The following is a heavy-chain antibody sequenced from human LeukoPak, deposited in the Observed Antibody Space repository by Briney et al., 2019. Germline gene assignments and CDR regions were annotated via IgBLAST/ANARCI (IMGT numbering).Heavy chain of an antibody. CDR3: AKAAEYYYDSSGPLYFDY. D-gene: IGHD3-22*01. CDR1: GFTFSSYV. Sequence: GGSLRLSCAASGFTFSSYVMSWVRQAPGKGLEWVSAISGSGGSTYYADSVKGRFTISRDNSKNTLYLQMNSLRAEDTAVYYCAKAAEYYYDSSGPLYFDYWGQGTLVTVSS. J-gene: IGHJ4*02. V-gene: IGHV3-23*01. CDR2: ISGSGGST.